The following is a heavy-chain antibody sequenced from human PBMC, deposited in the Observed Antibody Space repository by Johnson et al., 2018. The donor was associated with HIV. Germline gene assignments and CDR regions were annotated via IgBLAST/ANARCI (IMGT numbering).Heavy chain of an antibody. Sequence: EQLVESGGGLVQPGGSLRLSCAASGFIFSSYAMHWVRQAPGKGLQYVSAISSNGGSTYYANSVKGRFTISRDNSRNTLYLQMGRLRVEDMAVYYCAREVASVYGSGDHAFDIWGQGTMVTVSS. CDR2: ISSNGGST. J-gene: IGHJ3*02. V-gene: IGHV3-64*01. CDR3: AREVASVYGSGDHAFDI. D-gene: IGHD3-10*01. CDR1: GFIFSSYA.